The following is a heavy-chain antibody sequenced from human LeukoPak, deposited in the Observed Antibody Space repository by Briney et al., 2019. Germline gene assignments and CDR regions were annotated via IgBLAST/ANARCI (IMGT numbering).Heavy chain of an antibody. J-gene: IGHJ4*02. CDR3: ARRAGAYSHPYDY. V-gene: IGHV3-53*01. CDR1: GFTFSSSA. CDR2: TYSDNT. Sequence: PGGSLRLSCAASGFTFSSSAMTWVRQAPGKGLEWVSFTYSDNTHYSDSVKGRFTISRDNSKNTLYLQMNSLRAEDTAVYYCARRAGAYSHPYDYWGQGTLVTVSS. D-gene: IGHD4/OR15-4a*01.